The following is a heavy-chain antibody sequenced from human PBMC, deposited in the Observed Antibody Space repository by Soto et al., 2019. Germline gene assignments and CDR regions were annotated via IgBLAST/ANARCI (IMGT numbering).Heavy chain of an antibody. CDR1: GFTFSDYY. CDR2: ISGSGTYT. V-gene: IGHV3-11*06. Sequence: CGSLRLSCAVCGFTFSDYYMSLIRQAPGKGLEWVAYISGSGTYTNYADSVKGRFTISRDNAKNSLYLQMNSLRDEDTAVYYCVRDVGVVIPAAIGGGYGMGIRGQGTTVTVSS. CDR3: VRDVGVVIPAAIGGGYGMGI. J-gene: IGHJ6*02. D-gene: IGHD2-2*01.